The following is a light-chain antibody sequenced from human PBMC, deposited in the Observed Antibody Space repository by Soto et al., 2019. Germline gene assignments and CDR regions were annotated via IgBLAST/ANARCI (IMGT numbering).Light chain of an antibody. J-gene: IGKJ4*01. CDR3: QQATISQLT. CDR1: QGSSGW. CDR2: AAS. Sequence: DIQMTQSPSSVSASVGDRVTITCRASQGSSGWLAWYQQKPGKAPKLLIYAASTLETGVPSRFSGGRSGTDYTLTINNQQPEDFATYYCQQATISQLTFGGGTKVEI. V-gene: IGKV1-12*01.